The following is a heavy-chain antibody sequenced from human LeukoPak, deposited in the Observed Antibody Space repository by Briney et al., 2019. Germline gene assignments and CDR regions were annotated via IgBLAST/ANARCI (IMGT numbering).Heavy chain of an antibody. J-gene: IGHJ3*02. Sequence: GESLKISCKGSGYRFTSFWIGWVRQMPGKGLEWMGITSPGDSDTRYSPSFQGQVTISADKSISTAYLQWSSLKVSDTAMYYCARELWEPGRSRSDTFDIWGQGTKVTVSS. V-gene: IGHV5-51*01. D-gene: IGHD1-26*01. CDR3: ARELWEPGRSRSDTFDI. CDR1: GYRFTSFW. CDR2: TSPGDSDT.